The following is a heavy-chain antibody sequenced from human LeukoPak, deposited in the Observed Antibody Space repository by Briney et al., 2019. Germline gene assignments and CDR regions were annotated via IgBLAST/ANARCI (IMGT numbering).Heavy chain of an antibody. Sequence: PSETLSLTXTVSGGSISSSSYYWGWIRQPPGKGLEWIGSIYYSGSTYYNPSLKSRVTISVDTSKNQFSLKLSSVTAADTAVYYCALGLLLDYWGQRTLVTVSS. CDR2: IYYSGST. J-gene: IGHJ4*02. D-gene: IGHD3-22*01. V-gene: IGHV4-39*01. CDR1: GGSISSSSYY. CDR3: ALGLLLDY.